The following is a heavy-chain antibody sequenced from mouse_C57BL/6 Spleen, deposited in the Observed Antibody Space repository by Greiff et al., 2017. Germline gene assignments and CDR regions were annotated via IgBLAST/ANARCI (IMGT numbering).Heavy chain of an antibody. CDR1: GYTFTSYW. CDR2: IRPNSGSS. CDR3: ARSDYDVAWFAY. J-gene: IGHJ3*01. V-gene: IGHV1-64*01. D-gene: IGHD2-4*01. Sequence: QVQLQQPGAELVQPGASVKLSCKASGYTFTSYWMHWVKQRPGQGLEWIGMIRPNSGSSNYNEKFKSKATLTVDKSACTAYMQLSSLTSEDSAVYYCARSDYDVAWFAYWGQGTLVTVSA.